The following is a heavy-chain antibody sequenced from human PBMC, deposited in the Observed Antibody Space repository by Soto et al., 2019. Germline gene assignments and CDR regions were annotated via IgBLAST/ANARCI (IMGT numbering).Heavy chain of an antibody. Sequence: EVQLVESGGGLVQPGGSLRLSCAASGFTFSSYWMHWVRQAPGKGLVWVSRINSDGSSTSYADSVKGRFTISRDNAKNTLYLQMNSLRDEDTAVYYCARDPESEWELLPSWFDPWGQGTLVTVSS. CDR3: ARDPESEWELLPSWFDP. CDR1: GFTFSSYW. CDR2: INSDGSST. J-gene: IGHJ5*02. V-gene: IGHV3-74*01. D-gene: IGHD1-26*01.